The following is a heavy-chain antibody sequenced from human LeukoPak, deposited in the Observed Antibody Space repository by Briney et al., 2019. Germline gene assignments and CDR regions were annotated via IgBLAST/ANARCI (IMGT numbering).Heavy chain of an antibody. CDR3: ARGGVSSPRIQPYYYSYMDV. CDR2: IYYSGST. Sequence: SETLSLTCTVSGGSISSSSYYWGWIRQPPGKGLEWIGSIYYSGSTYYNPSLKSRVTLSVDTSKNQFSLKLSSVTAADTAVYYCARGGVSSPRIQPYYYSYMDVWGKGTTVTVSS. CDR1: GGSISSSSYY. J-gene: IGHJ6*03. D-gene: IGHD5-18*01. V-gene: IGHV4-39*07.